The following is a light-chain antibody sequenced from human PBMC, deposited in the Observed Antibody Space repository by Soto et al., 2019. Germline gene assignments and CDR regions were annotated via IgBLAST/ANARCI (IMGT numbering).Light chain of an antibody. CDR2: SNN. J-gene: IGLJ2*01. V-gene: IGLV1-44*01. CDR1: SSNIGSHT. Sequence: QSVLTQPPSASGTPGQRVTISCSGSSSNIGSHTVNWYQQLPGTAPKLLIYSNNQRPSGVPARFSGSKSGTSASLSIRGLQSEDEAGYYCAAWDDSLNGRVVFGGGTKVTVL. CDR3: AAWDDSLNGRVV.